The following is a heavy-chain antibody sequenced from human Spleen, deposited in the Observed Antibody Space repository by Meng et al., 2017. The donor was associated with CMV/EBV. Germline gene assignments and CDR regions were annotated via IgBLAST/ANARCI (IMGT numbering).Heavy chain of an antibody. Sequence: ASVKVSCKASGHTFGDYGISWVRQAPGQGLEWMGIINPSGGSTSYAQKFQGRVTMTRDTSTSTVYMELSSLRSEDTAVYYCASSDGLDYDSSGYYLQDIWGQGTMVTVSS. V-gene: IGHV1-46*01. CDR1: GHTFGDYG. D-gene: IGHD3-22*01. J-gene: IGHJ3*02. CDR2: INPSGGST. CDR3: ASSDGLDYDSSGYYLQDI.